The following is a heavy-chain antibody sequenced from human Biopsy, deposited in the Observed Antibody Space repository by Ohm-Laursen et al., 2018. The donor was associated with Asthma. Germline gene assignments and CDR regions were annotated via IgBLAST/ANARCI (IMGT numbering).Heavy chain of an antibody. Sequence: TLSLTCSVSGYSISNGGYYWTWVRQRPGKGLEWIGNIYHRGNTKYNPSLKSRLSFLVDTSKNQFSLKLSSVTAADTAIYFCARDYYDFWNRSVYTYFGMDVWGRGTTVVVSS. J-gene: IGHJ6*02. V-gene: IGHV4-31*03. CDR2: IYHRGNT. CDR3: ARDYYDFWNRSVYTYFGMDV. D-gene: IGHD3-3*01. CDR1: GYSISNGGYY.